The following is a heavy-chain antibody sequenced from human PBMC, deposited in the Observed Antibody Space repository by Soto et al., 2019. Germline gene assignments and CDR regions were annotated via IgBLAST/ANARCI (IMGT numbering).Heavy chain of an antibody. V-gene: IGHV1-24*01. D-gene: IGHD3-3*01. J-gene: IGHJ2*01. Sequence: ASLKLPYNFSGNCLPEYFMHCPQDPPGKVYGRMGGFDPEEGETFYAQKFQGRVTMTEDTSTDTAYMELRSLRSEDAAVYYCATVSVSNFWSGNYRYWFFDLWGRGTLVTVSS. CDR2: FDPEEGET. CDR3: ATVSVSNFWSGNYRYWFFDL. CDR1: GNCLPEYF.